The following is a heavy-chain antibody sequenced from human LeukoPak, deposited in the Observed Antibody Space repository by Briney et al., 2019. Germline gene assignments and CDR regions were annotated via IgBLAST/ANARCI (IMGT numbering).Heavy chain of an antibody. D-gene: IGHD3-10*01. CDR2: IYYSGST. Sequence: GSLRLSCAASGFTFSSYAMHWVRQPPGKGLEWIGSIYYSGSTYYNPSLKSRVTISVDTSKNQFSLKLSSVTAADTAVYYCAREVGYYGSGSYYYYYYMDVWGKGTTVTVSS. CDR3: AREVGYYGSGSYYYYYYMDV. J-gene: IGHJ6*03. CDR1: GFTFSSYA. V-gene: IGHV4-39*07.